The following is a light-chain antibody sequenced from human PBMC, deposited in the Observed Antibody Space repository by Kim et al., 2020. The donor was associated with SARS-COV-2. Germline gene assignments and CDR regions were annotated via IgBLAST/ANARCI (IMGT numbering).Light chain of an antibody. CDR2: GNS. Sequence: RVTISCTGSSSNIGAGYDVHWYQQLPGTAPKLLIYGNSNRPSGVPDRFSGSKSGTSASLAITGLQAEDEADHYCQSYDSSLSGYVFGTGTKVTVL. V-gene: IGLV1-40*01. J-gene: IGLJ1*01. CDR3: QSYDSSLSGYV. CDR1: SSNIGAGYD.